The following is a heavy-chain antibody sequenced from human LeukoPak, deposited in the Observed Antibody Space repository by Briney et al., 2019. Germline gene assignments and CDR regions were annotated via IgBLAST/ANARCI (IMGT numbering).Heavy chain of an antibody. CDR3: ARNLGTVDY. D-gene: IGHD7-27*01. V-gene: IGHV3-23*01. CDR1: GFTFSDYA. J-gene: IGHJ4*02. Sequence: GGSLRLSCAASGFTFSDYAMNWVRQAPGKGLEWVSTISGSGGSTNYADSVKGRFTISRDNSKNTLYLQMNSLRAEDTAVYYCARNLGTVDYWGQGTLVTVSS. CDR2: ISGSGGST.